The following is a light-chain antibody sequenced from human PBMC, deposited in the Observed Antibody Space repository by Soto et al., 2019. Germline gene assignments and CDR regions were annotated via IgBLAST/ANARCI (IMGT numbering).Light chain of an antibody. V-gene: IGKV1-33*01. J-gene: IGKJ5*01. CDR3: QQYDPLPIT. Sequence: DIQMTQSPSSLSASVGDRVTITCQASQGIRNYLNWYQQKPGKAPKLLIYDAYYLQTGVPSRFSGSGSGTDFTFTISSLQPEDIATYYCQQYDPLPITFGQGTRLEIK. CDR2: DAY. CDR1: QGIRNY.